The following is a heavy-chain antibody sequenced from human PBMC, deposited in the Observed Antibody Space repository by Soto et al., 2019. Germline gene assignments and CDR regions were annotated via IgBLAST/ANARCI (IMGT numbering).Heavy chain of an antibody. CDR3: AHAYGGTSWPNDAFDV. V-gene: IGHV2-5*02. CDR2: IYWDDDT. Sequence: SGPTLVNPTQTLTLTCIFSGFSFSADGVGVGWIRQPPGKALEWLALIYWDDDTRYRPSLKSRLTITKDTSKNQVVLTMTNMDPVDTGTYYCAHAYGGTSWPNDAFDVWGQGTVVTVSS. J-gene: IGHJ3*01. CDR1: GFSFSADGVG. D-gene: IGHD2-2*01.